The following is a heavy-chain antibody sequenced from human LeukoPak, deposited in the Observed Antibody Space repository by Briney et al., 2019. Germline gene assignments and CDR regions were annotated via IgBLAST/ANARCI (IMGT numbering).Heavy chain of an antibody. Sequence: ASVKVSCKASGYTFTSYGISWVRQAPGQGLEWMGWISAYNGNTNYAQKLQGRVTITADESTSTAYMEMSSLRYEDTAVYYCAREGQWLGRPIFDYWGQGTLVTVSS. CDR3: AREGQWLGRPIFDY. CDR1: GYTFTSYG. J-gene: IGHJ4*02. D-gene: IGHD6-19*01. V-gene: IGHV1-18*01. CDR2: ISAYNGNT.